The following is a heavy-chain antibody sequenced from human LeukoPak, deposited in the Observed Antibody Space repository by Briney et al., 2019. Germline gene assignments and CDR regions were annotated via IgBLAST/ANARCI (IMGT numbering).Heavy chain of an antibody. CDR2: IKEDGSEK. CDR3: ASGRQLGY. V-gene: IGHV3-7*01. CDR1: GFTFSNYW. D-gene: IGHD6-13*01. Sequence: PGGSLRLSCAASGFTFSNYWMSWVRQAPGKGLEWVANIKEDGSEKYYVDSVKGRFTISRDNARNSLYLQMNGLRAEDTAVYYCASGRQLGYWGQGTLVTVSS. J-gene: IGHJ4*02.